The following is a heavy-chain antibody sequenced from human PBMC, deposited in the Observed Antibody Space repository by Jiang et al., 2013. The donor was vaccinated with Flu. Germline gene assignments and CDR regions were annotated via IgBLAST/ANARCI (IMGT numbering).Heavy chain of an antibody. D-gene: IGHD3-10*01. CDR3: ARDSYGLDY. Sequence: MHWVRQAPGKGPEWVAIISHDGSDKDYADSVKGRFTISRDNSKNTLYLQMNSLRAEDTAVYYCARDSYGLDYWGQGTLVTVSS. CDR2: ISHDGSDK. V-gene: IGHV3-33*05. J-gene: IGHJ4*02.